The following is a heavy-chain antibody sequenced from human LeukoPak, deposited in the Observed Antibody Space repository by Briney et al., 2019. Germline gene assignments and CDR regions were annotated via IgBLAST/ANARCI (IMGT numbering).Heavy chain of an antibody. CDR3: ARDLSVGAKPDLGFDY. CDR1: GFTFGDYA. CDR2: ISSSSSYI. Sequence: PGGSLRLSCTTSGFTFGDYAMTWVRQAPGKGLEWVSSISSSSSYIYYADSVKGRFTISRDNAKNSLYLQMISLRAEDTAVYYCARDLSVGAKPDLGFDYWGQGTLVTVSS. D-gene: IGHD1-26*01. J-gene: IGHJ4*02. V-gene: IGHV3-21*01.